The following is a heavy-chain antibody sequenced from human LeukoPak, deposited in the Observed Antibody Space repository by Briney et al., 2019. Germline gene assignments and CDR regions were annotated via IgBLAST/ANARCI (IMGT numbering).Heavy chain of an antibody. V-gene: IGHV3-23*01. J-gene: IGHJ5*02. CDR1: GFTFITYW. D-gene: IGHD4-11*01. CDR2: ISGSGGSI. Sequence: TGGSLRLSCEVSGFTFITYWMSWVRQAPGKGLEWVSAISGSGGSIYYADSVKGRFTISRDNSKNTLYLQMNSLRAEDTAAYYCAKAATTVTPWWFDPWGQGTLVTVSS. CDR3: AKAATTVTPWWFDP.